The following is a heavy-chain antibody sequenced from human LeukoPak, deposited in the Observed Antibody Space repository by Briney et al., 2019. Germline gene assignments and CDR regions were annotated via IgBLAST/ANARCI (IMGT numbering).Heavy chain of an antibody. CDR2: INHSGST. V-gene: IGHV4-34*01. D-gene: IGHD3-3*01. CDR3: ARGGYDFWSGHYGMDV. J-gene: IGHJ6*02. CDR1: XXXFSGYY. Sequence: PSETLSLTCAVYXXXFSGYYWSWIRQPPXXXXXXXXEINHSGSTNYNPSLKSRVTISVDTSKNQFSLKLSSVTAADTAVYYCARGGYDFWSGHYGMDVWGQGTTVTVSS.